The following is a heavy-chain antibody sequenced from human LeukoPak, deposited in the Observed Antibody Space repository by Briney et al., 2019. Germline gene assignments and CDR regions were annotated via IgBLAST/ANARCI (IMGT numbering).Heavy chain of an antibody. V-gene: IGHV3-48*04. J-gene: IGHJ3*02. Sequence: GGSLRLSCTASGFTFSTYSMIWVRQAPGKGLEWVSYIRSSGSTTYYADSVQGRFTISRDNAKSSLYLQMNTLRAEDTAVYYCARAGHVITMIVVLDAFDIWGQGTMVTVSS. CDR3: ARAGHVITMIVVLDAFDI. CDR2: IRSSGSTT. D-gene: IGHD3-22*01. CDR1: GFTFSTYS.